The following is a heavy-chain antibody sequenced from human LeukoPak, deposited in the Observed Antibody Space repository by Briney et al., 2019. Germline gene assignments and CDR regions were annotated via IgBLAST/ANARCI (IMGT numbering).Heavy chain of an antibody. J-gene: IGHJ3*02. Sequence: PSETLCLTCTVSGGSISSYYWSSIRQPPRKGLEWIGYIYYSVSTNYNPSLKSRVTISVDTSKNQFSLKLSSVTAADTAVYYCARSLNNYDSSGDDAFDIWGQGTMVTVSS. CDR1: GGSISSYY. CDR2: IYYSVST. CDR3: ARSLNNYDSSGDDAFDI. D-gene: IGHD3-22*01. V-gene: IGHV4-59*01.